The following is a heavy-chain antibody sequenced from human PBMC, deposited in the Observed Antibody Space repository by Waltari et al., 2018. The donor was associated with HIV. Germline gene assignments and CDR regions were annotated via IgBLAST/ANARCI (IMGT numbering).Heavy chain of an antibody. V-gene: IGHV4-61*01. Sequence: QVQLQESGPGLVKPSETLSLTCTVSGGSVSSGSYYWSWIRQPPGKGLEWIGYIYYSGSTNYNPSLKSRVTISVDTSKNQFSLKLSSVTAADTAVYYCARDLGPFMDVWGQGTTVTVSS. CDR1: GGSVSSGSYY. CDR3: ARDLGPFMDV. CDR2: IYYSGST. J-gene: IGHJ6*02.